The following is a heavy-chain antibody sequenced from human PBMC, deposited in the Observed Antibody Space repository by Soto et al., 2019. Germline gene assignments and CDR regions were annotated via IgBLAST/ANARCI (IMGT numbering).Heavy chain of an antibody. CDR1: GFNFNSYT. V-gene: IGHV3-21*01. CDR3: ARDCSGGSCYPGMDV. D-gene: IGHD2-15*01. J-gene: IGHJ6*02. CDR2: ISSSGYI. Sequence: PGGSLRLSCAASGFNFNSYTINFCRQAPVKRLEWLSSISSSGYIFSTDSVRGRFTISRDNAKNSVYLQMNSLRAEDTAVYFCARDCSGGSCYPGMDVWGQGTTVTVSS.